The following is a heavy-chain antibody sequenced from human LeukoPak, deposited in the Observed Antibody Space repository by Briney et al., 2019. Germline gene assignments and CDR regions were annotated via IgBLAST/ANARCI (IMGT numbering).Heavy chain of an antibody. Sequence: ASVKVSCKASGGTFSSYAISWVRQAPGQGLEWMEGIIPIFGTANYAQKFQGRVTITADESTSTAYMELSSLRSEDTAVYYCARGGGIAAAGHQDWFDPWGQGTLVTVSS. D-gene: IGHD6-13*01. CDR3: ARGGGIAAAGHQDWFDP. CDR2: IIPIFGTA. V-gene: IGHV1-69*13. J-gene: IGHJ5*02. CDR1: GGTFSSYA.